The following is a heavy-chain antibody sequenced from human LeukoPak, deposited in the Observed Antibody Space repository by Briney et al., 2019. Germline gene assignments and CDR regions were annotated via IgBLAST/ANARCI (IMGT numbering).Heavy chain of an antibody. Sequence: PSETLSLTCAVSGYSISSGYYWGWIRQPPGKGLEWIGSIYHSGSTNYNPSLKSRVTISVDTSKNQFSLKLSSVTAADTAVYYCARRGNCSSTSCYTGRRAYFDYWGQGTLVTVSS. CDR2: IYHSGST. CDR3: ARRGNCSSTSCYTGRRAYFDY. D-gene: IGHD2-2*02. V-gene: IGHV4-38-2*01. J-gene: IGHJ4*02. CDR1: GYSISSGYY.